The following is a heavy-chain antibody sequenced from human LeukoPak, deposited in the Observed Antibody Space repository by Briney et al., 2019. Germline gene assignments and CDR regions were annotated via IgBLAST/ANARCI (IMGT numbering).Heavy chain of an antibody. Sequence: PGGSLRLSCAASGFTFSSYSMSWVRQAPGKGLEWVSYISSSSSTIYYADSVKGRFTISRDNAKNSLYLQMNSLRAEDTAVYYCARDLSSGYWGQGTLVTVSS. CDR3: ARDLSSGY. CDR1: GFTFSSYS. V-gene: IGHV3-48*01. J-gene: IGHJ4*02. D-gene: IGHD6-19*01. CDR2: ISSSSSTI.